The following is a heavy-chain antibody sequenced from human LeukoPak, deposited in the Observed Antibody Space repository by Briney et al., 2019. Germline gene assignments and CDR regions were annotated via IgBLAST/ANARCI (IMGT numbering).Heavy chain of an antibody. V-gene: IGHV4-38-2*01. CDR2: VYYSGTT. CDR1: GYSISSGYY. D-gene: IGHD2-2*01. Sequence: SETLSLTCAVSGYSISSGYYWAWIRQPPGKGLEWIGRVYYSGTTYHNPSLKSRVTILVDTSKSQFSLNLSSVTAADTAVYYCARQGYCSSVSCFNWFDPWGQGTLVIVSS. CDR3: ARQGYCSSVSCFNWFDP. J-gene: IGHJ5*02.